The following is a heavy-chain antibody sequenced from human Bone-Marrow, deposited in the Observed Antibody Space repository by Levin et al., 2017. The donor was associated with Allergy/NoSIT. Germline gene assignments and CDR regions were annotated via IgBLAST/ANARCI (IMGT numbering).Heavy chain of an antibody. Sequence: GGSLRLSCAASGFTFSSYSMNWVRQAPGKGLEWVSSISSSSSYIYYADSVKGRFTISRDNAKNSLYLQMNSLRAEDTAVYYCARASYSSGWYSGVDYWGQGTLVTVSS. D-gene: IGHD6-19*01. V-gene: IGHV3-21*01. CDR3: ARASYSSGWYSGVDY. CDR2: ISSSSSYI. CDR1: GFTFSSYS. J-gene: IGHJ4*02.